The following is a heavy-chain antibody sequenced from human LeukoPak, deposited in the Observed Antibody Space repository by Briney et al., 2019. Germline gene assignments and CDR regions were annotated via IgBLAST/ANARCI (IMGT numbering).Heavy chain of an antibody. J-gene: IGHJ5*02. CDR3: ASQVVGIAVAVSWFDP. V-gene: IGHV1-2*02. D-gene: IGHD6-19*01. CDR2: INPNSGGT. CDR1: GYTFTCYD. Sequence: ASVKVSCKASGYTFTCYDMHWVRQAPGQGLEWMGWINPNSGGTNYAQKFQGRVTMTRDTSISTAYTELSRLRSDDTAVYYCASQVVGIAVAVSWFDPWGQGTLVTVSS.